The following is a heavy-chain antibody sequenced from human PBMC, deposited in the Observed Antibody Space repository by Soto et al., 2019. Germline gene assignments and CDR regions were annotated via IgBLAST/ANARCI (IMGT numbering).Heavy chain of an antibody. V-gene: IGHV1-69*01. Sequence: QVQLVQSGAEVKKPGSSVKVSCKASGGTFSSYAISWVRQAPGQGLEWMGGIIPIFGTANYAQKFQGRVTITADESASTAYMELSSLRSEDTAMYYCASPPADCGDDCYSDYFDYWGHGTLVTVSS. J-gene: IGHJ4*01. CDR3: ASPPADCGDDCYSDYFDY. D-gene: IGHD2-21*02. CDR2: IIPIFGTA. CDR1: GGTFSSYA.